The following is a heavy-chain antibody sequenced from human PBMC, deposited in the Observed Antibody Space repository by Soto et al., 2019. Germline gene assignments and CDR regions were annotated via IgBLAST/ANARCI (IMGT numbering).Heavy chain of an antibody. D-gene: IGHD3-22*01. Sequence: QVQLVESGGGVVQPGRSLRLSCVASGFTLRSYAMHWVRQAPGDGLEWVAVISYDGSSKYYADSMKGRFTISRDNSKNTLYLQMNSLRAEDTAVYYCARGSSVVITHFDYWGQGNLVTVSS. J-gene: IGHJ4*02. CDR1: GFTLRSYA. V-gene: IGHV3-30-3*01. CDR3: ARGSSVVITHFDY. CDR2: ISYDGSSK.